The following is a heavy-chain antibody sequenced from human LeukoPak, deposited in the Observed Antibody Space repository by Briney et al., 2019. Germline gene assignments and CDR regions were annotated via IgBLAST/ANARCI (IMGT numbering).Heavy chain of an antibody. CDR3: AKAHEYFDWYGYFDL. V-gene: IGHV3-9*01. J-gene: IGHJ2*01. CDR2: ISWNSGSI. Sequence: GRSLRLSCAASGFTFDDYAMHWVRQAPGKGLEWVSGISWNSGSIGYADSVKGRFTISRDNAKNSLYLQMNSLRAEDTALYYCAKAHEYFDWYGYFDLWGQGTLVTVSS. D-gene: IGHD3-9*01. CDR1: GFTFDDYA.